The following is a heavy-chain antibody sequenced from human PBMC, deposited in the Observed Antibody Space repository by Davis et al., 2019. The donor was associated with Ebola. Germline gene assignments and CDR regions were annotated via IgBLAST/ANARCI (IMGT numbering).Heavy chain of an antibody. CDR3: ASGKMGYAYGRFDY. V-gene: IGHV4-59*08. CDR2: IYYSGST. D-gene: IGHD5-18*01. Sequence: MPGGSLRLSCTVSGGSISSYYWTCIRQPPGKGLERIGYIYYSGSTNYNPSLKSRVPISVETSKNQFSLKLSPVTAADTALYYCASGKMGYAYGRFDYWGQGTLVTVSS. CDR1: GGSISSYY. J-gene: IGHJ4*02.